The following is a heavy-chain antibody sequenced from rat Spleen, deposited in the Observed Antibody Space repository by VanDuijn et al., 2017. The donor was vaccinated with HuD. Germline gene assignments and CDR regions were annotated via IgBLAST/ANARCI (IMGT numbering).Heavy chain of an antibody. D-gene: IGHD1-1*01. Sequence: EVQLVESGGGLVQPGRSMKLSCAASGFTFSNYGMAWVRQAPKKGLEWVAYISYDGGSTYYRDPVKGRFTIARDNAKSTLYLQMDSLRSEDKATYYCWAAIQGFDYWGQGVMVTVSS. J-gene: IGHJ2*01. CDR3: WAAIQGFDY. CDR1: GFTFSNYG. V-gene: IGHV5-20*01. CDR2: ISYDGGST.